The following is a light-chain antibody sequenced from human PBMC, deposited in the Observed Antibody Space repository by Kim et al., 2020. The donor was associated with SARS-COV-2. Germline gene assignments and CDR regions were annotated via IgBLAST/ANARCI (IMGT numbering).Light chain of an antibody. CDR3: GTWDSRLSPGRWV. V-gene: IGLV1-51*01. Sequence: QSVLTQPPSVSAAPGQKVTISCSGGSSNIGNNYVSWYQQLPGAAPKLLIYDNNKRPSGIPDRFSGSKSGTSATLDITGLQTGDEADYYCGTWDSRLSPGRWVFGGGTQLTVL. CDR1: SSNIGNNY. J-gene: IGLJ3*02. CDR2: DNN.